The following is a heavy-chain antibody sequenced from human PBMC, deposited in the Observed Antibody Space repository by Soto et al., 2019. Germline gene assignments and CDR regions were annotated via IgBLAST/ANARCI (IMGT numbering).Heavy chain of an antibody. D-gene: IGHD6-25*01. CDR3: AVVDSTGNWFDP. CDR1: GGSISSSDFY. CDR2: MYYSGTT. J-gene: IGHJ5*02. Sequence: PSETLSLTCTVSGGSISSSDFYWGWLRQTPGKGMEFIGSMYYSGTTYYNPSLKSRVTISVDTSKNQLTLKLISVTAADTAVYYCAVVDSTGNWFDPWGEGALVTVSS. V-gene: IGHV4-39*01.